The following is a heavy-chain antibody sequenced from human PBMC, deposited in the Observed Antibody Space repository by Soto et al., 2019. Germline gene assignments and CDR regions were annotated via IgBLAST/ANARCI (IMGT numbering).Heavy chain of an antibody. Sequence: SETLSLTCAVSSYSISSGLFFAVVRQPPGEGVEWVSSIYHTGDTHYNPSLRSQVSMSDDTSKNLVSLRLTYLTSAAKAVYFWARDTNSLDLGGQGILVTVS. J-gene: IGHJ5*02. CDR3: ARDTNSLDL. CDR2: IYHTGDT. D-gene: IGHD2-8*01. V-gene: IGHV4-38-2*02. CDR1: SYSISSGLF.